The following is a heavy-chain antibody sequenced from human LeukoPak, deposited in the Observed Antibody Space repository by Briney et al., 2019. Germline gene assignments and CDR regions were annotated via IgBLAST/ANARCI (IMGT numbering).Heavy chain of an antibody. CDR1: GIAFENYA. V-gene: IGHV3-43*02. Sequence: GGSLRLSCAASGIAFENYAMNWVRQAPGKGLEWVSLIGEDGSTTWYADSVKGRFTISRDNGKNSLYLHMNSLRPEDTALYYCAKGFSILTSKHYFFYHGFDVWGQGTPVTVSS. D-gene: IGHD3-9*01. J-gene: IGHJ6*02. CDR2: IGEDGSTT. CDR3: AKGFSILTSKHYFFYHGFDV.